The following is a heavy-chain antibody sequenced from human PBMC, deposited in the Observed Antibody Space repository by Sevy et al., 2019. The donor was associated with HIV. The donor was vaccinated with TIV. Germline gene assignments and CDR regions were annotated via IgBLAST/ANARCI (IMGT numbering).Heavy chain of an antibody. J-gene: IGHJ4*02. V-gene: IGHV1-18*01. CDR2: ISAYNGNT. CDR3: ARDLMSFRTYGSGSPFDY. D-gene: IGHD3-10*01. Sequence: ASVKVSCKASGYTFTSYGISWVRQAPGQGLEWMGWISAYNGNTNYAQKLQGRVTMTTDTSTSTAYMELRSLRSDDTAVYYGARDLMSFRTYGSGSPFDYWGQGTLVTVSS. CDR1: GYTFTSYG.